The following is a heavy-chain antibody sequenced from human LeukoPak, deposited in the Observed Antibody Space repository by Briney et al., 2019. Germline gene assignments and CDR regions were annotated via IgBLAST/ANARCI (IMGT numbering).Heavy chain of an antibody. Sequence: RPSETLSLTCSVSGGSIVSTYHYWAWIRQSPGKGLEWIGSVHYSDETYINPSLKSRATISVDTSKNQFSLKLTSVTAADTAVYFCARGEDFERYYLAYWGQGTLVTVSS. J-gene: IGHJ4*02. V-gene: IGHV4-39*07. CDR3: ARGEDFERYYLAY. CDR1: GGSIVSTYHY. D-gene: IGHD3-9*01. CDR2: VHYSDET.